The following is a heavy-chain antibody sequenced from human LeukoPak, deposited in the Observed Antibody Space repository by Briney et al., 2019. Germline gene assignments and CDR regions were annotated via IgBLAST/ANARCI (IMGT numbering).Heavy chain of an antibody. D-gene: IGHD3-9*01. Sequence: GASVKLSCKASGYTFTSYGIRWVRQAPGQGLEWMGWISAYNGNTNYAQKRQGRVTMTTDTSTSKAYMELRSLRSDDTAVYYCARQLTGDYYYYYMDVWGKGTTVTVSS. V-gene: IGHV1-18*01. CDR2: ISAYNGNT. CDR1: GYTFTSYG. J-gene: IGHJ6*03. CDR3: ARQLTGDYYYYYMDV.